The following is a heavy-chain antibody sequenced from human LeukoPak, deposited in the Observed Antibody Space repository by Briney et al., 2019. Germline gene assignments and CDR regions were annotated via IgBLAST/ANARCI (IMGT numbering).Heavy chain of an antibody. V-gene: IGHV3-48*04. CDR1: GFTFSSNG. Sequence: GGSLRLSCAASGFTFSSNGMHWVRQAPGKGLEWVSYISSSGSTIYYADSVKGRFTISRDNAKNSLYLQMNSLRAEDTAVYYCARDSSSPTDYWGQGTLVTVSS. CDR3: ARDSSSPTDY. J-gene: IGHJ4*02. D-gene: IGHD6-13*01. CDR2: ISSSGSTI.